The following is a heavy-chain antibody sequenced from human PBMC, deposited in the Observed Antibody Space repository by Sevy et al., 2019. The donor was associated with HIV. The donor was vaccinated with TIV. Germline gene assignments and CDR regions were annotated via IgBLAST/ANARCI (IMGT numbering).Heavy chain of an antibody. D-gene: IGHD3-10*01. J-gene: IGHJ4*02. CDR3: AGGQNYYTSDTSNFDY. CDR2: AWYDGNYK. CDR1: GFTFSSYG. V-gene: IGHV3-33*01. Sequence: GGSLRLSCAASGFTFSSYGMHWVRQAPGKGLEWVALAWYDGNYKYYADSVKGRFTISRDNSKDTLYLQMNSLRAEDTAFYYCAGGQNYYTSDTSNFDYWGQGTLVTVSS.